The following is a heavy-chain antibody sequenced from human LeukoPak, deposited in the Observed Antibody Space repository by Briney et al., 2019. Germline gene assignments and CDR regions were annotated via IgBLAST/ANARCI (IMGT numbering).Heavy chain of an antibody. V-gene: IGHV4-59*01. D-gene: IGHD6-25*01. CDR2: IYYSGSA. Sequence: PSETLSLACTVSGGSISDYSWSWIRQPPGKGLEWIGNIYYSGSANHNPSLKSRVTISRDTSKNQFSLKLTSVTTADTAVYYCARAGGVKTAALDLDYWGQGTLVTVSS. J-gene: IGHJ4*02. CDR1: GGSISDYS. CDR3: ARAGGVKTAALDLDY.